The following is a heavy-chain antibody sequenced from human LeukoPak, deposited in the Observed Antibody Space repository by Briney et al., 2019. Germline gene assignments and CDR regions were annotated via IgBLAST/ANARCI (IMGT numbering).Heavy chain of an antibody. CDR3: AKDLYSNYGPADY. V-gene: IGHV3-11*05. J-gene: IGHJ4*02. CDR1: GFTFSDYY. D-gene: IGHD4-11*01. Sequence: GGSLRLSCAASGFTFSDYYMSWIRQAPGKGLEWVSYISSSSSYTNYADSVKGRFTISRDNAKNSLYLQMNSLRDEDTAVYYCAKDLYSNYGPADYWGQGNLVTVSS. CDR2: ISSSSSYT.